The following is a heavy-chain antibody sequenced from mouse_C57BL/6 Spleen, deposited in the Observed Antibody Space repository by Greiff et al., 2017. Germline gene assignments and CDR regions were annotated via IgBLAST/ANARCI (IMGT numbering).Heavy chain of an antibody. Sequence: QVQLQQSGPELVKPGASVKISCKASGYAFSSSWMNWVKQRPGKGLEWIGRIYPGDGDTNYNGKFKGKATLTADKSSSTAYMQLSSLTSEDSAVYFCARGSLRSSFDYWGQGTTRTVSS. CDR1: GYAFSSSW. V-gene: IGHV1-82*01. J-gene: IGHJ2*01. CDR3: ARGSLRSSFDY. D-gene: IGHD1-2*01. CDR2: IYPGDGDT.